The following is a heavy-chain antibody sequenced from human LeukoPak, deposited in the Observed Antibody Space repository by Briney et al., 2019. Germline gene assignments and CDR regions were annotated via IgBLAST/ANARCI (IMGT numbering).Heavy chain of an antibody. D-gene: IGHD5-24*01. Sequence: GSLRLSCAASGFPFSNHLMGLVRQAPGKGLEGVAHIKQDGSEKYYVDSVKGRFTISRDNAKNSLYLQMNSLRAEDTAVYYCARRMATIYYYYYYYMDVWGKGTTVTVSS. CDR2: IKQDGSEK. CDR1: GFPFSNHL. CDR3: ARRMATIYYYYYYYMDV. J-gene: IGHJ6*03. V-gene: IGHV3-7*01.